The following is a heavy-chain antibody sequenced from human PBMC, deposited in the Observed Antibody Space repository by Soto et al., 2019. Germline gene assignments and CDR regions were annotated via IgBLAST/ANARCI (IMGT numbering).Heavy chain of an antibody. CDR3: ARHVAALYYYYYYGIDV. D-gene: IGHD6-13*01. V-gene: IGHV4-39*01. J-gene: IGHJ6*02. CDR1: GGSISSSSYY. CDR2: IYYSGST. Sequence: QLQLQESGPGLVKPSETLSLTCTVSGGSISSSSYYWGWIRQPPGKGLEWIGSIYYSGSTYYNPSLKSRVTISVDTSKNQFSLKLSSVTAADTAVYYCARHVAALYYYYYYGIDVWGQVTTVTVSS.